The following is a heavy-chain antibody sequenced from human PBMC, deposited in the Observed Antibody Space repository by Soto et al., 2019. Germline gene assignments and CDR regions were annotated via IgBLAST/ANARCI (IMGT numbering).Heavy chain of an antibody. V-gene: IGHV4-30-4*01. Sequence: QVQLQESGPGLVKPSQTLSLTCTVSGGSISSGDYYWSWIRQPPGKGLEWIGYIYYSGTTYYNQSLKSRVTISADTSKNQFSLKLSSVTVADTAVYYCASDNWAHVGGMDVWGQGTTVTVSS. J-gene: IGHJ6*02. D-gene: IGHD7-27*01. CDR2: IYYSGTT. CDR1: GGSISSGDYY. CDR3: ASDNWAHVGGMDV.